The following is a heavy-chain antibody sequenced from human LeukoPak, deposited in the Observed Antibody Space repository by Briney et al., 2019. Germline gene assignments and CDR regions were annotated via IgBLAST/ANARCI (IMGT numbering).Heavy chain of an antibody. CDR3: ARDGSGSYSASFDY. CDR1: EFAFSDYY. J-gene: IGHJ4*02. V-gene: IGHV3-11*04. CDR2: IVSSGSVK. Sequence: GGSLRLSGTVSEFAFSDYYMSWIRQAPGKGLEWVSYIVSSGSVKYYADSVKGRFTISRDNAKNSLYLQMNSLRAEDTAVYYCARDGSGSYSASFDYWGQGTLVTVSS. D-gene: IGHD3-10*01.